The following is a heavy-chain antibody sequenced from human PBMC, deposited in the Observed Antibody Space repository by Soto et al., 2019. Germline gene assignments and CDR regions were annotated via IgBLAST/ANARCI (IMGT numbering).Heavy chain of an antibody. CDR2: ISSSGDTI. CDR3: ARTSKYCSSNRRYSP. J-gene: IGHJ5*02. CDR1: GFTFSSYS. Sequence: EVQLVESGGGLVQPGGSLRLSCAASGFTFSSYSMNWVRQGPGKGLEWVSHISSSGDTIYYADSVKGRFTVSRDNAKSLLDLQKDNLRAEDTAVYFCARTSKYCSSNRRYSPWGQGTLVTVSP. D-gene: IGHD2-2*01. V-gene: IGHV3-48*01.